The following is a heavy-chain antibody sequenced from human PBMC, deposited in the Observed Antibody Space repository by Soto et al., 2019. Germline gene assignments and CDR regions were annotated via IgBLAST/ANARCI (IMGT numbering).Heavy chain of an antibody. J-gene: IGHJ4*02. Sequence: QVQLVQSGAEVKKPGASVKVSCKASGYTFTGYYMHWVRQAPGQGLEWMGWINPNSGGTNYAQKFQGWVTMTRDTSISTAYMELSRLRSDDTAVYYCARGIVVVPAAMGYPLDYWGQGTLVTVSS. D-gene: IGHD2-2*01. CDR3: ARGIVVVPAAMGYPLDY. CDR2: INPNSGGT. V-gene: IGHV1-2*04. CDR1: GYTFTGYY.